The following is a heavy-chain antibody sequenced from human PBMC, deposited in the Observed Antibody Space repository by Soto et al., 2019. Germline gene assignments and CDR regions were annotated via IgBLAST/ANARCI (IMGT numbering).Heavy chain of an antibody. CDR3: AREPNYFDY. J-gene: IGHJ4*02. CDR1: GYTFTSSG. CDR2: ISAYNGNT. Sequence: QVQLVQSGAEVKKPGASVKVSCKASGYTFTSSGISWVRQAPGQGLEWMGWISAYNGNTKSEQKLHGGVTMTTATSTSTAYMEQSSLRSGDTAVYYCAREPNYFDYWGQGTLVTVSS. V-gene: IGHV1-18*01.